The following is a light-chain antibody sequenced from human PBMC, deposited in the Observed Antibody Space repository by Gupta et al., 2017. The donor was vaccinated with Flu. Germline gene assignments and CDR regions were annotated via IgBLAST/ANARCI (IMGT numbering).Light chain of an antibody. CDR1: QGISSD. CDR3: QPYYSYPRT. Sequence: RMSQSPSSFSASTGDRVTITCRASQGISSDLAWYQQKPGKAPKLLIYAASTLQSGVPSRFSGSGSGTDFTLTISCLQSEDFATYYCQPYYSYPRTFGQGTKVEIK. J-gene: IGKJ1*01. V-gene: IGKV1-8*01. CDR2: AAS.